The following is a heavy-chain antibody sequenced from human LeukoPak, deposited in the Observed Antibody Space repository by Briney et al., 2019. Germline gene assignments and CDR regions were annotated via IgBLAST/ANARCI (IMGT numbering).Heavy chain of an antibody. CDR2: IYTSGST. CDR3: ARVDVFGVVSSDYYYYYMDV. CDR1: GGSISSYY. D-gene: IGHD3-3*01. V-gene: IGHV4-4*07. J-gene: IGHJ6*03. Sequence: SETLSLTCTVSGGSISSYYWSWIRQPAGKGLEWIGRIYTSGSTNYNPSLKSRVTMSVDTSKNQFSLKLSYVTAADTAVYYCARVDVFGVVSSDYYYYYMDVWGKGTTVTVSS.